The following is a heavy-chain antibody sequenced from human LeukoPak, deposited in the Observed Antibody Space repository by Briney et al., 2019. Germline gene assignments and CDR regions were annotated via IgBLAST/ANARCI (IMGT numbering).Heavy chain of an antibody. CDR2: IYYSGST. CDR1: GGSISNGGYH. J-gene: IGHJ4*02. Sequence: SQTLTVTCTVSGGSISNGGYHWSGLRQHPGKGLEWIGYIYYSGSTYYNPSLKSRVTISVDTSKNQFSLKLSSVTAADTAVYFCEGLSRWYGVAFDYWGRGTVATVSS. D-gene: IGHD6-13*01. CDR3: EGLSRWYGVAFDY. V-gene: IGHV4-31*03.